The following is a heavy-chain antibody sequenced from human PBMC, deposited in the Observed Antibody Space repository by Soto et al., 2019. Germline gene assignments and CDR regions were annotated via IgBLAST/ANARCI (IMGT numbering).Heavy chain of an antibody. CDR1: GGTFSSYA. D-gene: IGHD3-9*01. CDR2: IIPIFGTA. Sequence: ASLKVSCKASGGTFSSYAISWVRQVPGQGLEWMGGIIPIFGTANYAQKFQGRVTITADESTSTAYMELNSLRADDTAMYYCAKDPSTGSADAWGLGTLVTVSS. CDR3: AKDPSTGSADA. V-gene: IGHV1-69*13. J-gene: IGHJ5*02.